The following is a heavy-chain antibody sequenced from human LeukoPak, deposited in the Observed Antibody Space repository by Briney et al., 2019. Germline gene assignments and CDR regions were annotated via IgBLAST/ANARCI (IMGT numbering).Heavy chain of an antibody. J-gene: IGHJ4*02. Sequence: SETLSLTCTVSGGSISSYYWGWIRQPAGKGLEWIGRIYTRGSTNYNPSLKSRVTMSVDTSKNQFSLKLSSVTAADTAVYYRAGVTSGWYNDYWGQGTQVTVSS. D-gene: IGHD6-19*01. CDR2: IYTRGST. V-gene: IGHV4-4*07. CDR1: GGSISSYY. CDR3: AGVTSGWYNDY.